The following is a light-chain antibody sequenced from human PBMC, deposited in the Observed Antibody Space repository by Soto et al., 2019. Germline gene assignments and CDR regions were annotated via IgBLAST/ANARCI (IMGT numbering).Light chain of an antibody. Sequence: EIVLTQSPGTLSLSPGERATLSCRASQSVSSSYLAWYQQKPGQAPRLLIYGSSSRATGIPDRFSGSGSGTDFTLTISRLEPEDFAVYYCQQYGSSPINFGQGTRLEI. J-gene: IGKJ5*01. CDR3: QQYGSSPIN. V-gene: IGKV3-20*01. CDR1: QSVSSSY. CDR2: GSS.